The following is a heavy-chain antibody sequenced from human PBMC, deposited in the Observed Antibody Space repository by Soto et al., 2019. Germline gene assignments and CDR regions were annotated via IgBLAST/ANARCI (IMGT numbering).Heavy chain of an antibody. V-gene: IGHV1-18*01. CDR1: VYTFASYG. D-gene: IGHD6-19*01. CDR3: ARIKYRPWLVLRGAFDI. J-gene: IGHJ3*02. Sequence: XSVKVSCKASVYTFASYGISWVRQAPGQGLEWMGWISAYNGNTNYAQKLQGRVTMTTDTSTSTAYMELRSLRSDDTAVYYCARIKYRPWLVLRGAFDIWGQGTMVTGSS. CDR2: ISAYNGNT.